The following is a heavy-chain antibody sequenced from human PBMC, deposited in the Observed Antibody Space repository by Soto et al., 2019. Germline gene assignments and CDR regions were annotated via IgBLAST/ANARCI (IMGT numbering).Heavy chain of an antibody. CDR2: IIPIFGTA. V-gene: IGHV1-69*06. CDR1: GGTFSSYA. D-gene: IGHD5-12*01. CDR3: ARRSGYSGYDLGYGMDV. J-gene: IGHJ6*02. Sequence: QVQLVQSGAEVKKPGSSVKVSCKASGGTFSSYAISWVRQAPGQGLEWMGGIIPIFGTANYAQKFQGRVTITADKSTSTAYMERSSLRSEDTAVYYCARRSGYSGYDLGYGMDVWGQGTTVTVSS.